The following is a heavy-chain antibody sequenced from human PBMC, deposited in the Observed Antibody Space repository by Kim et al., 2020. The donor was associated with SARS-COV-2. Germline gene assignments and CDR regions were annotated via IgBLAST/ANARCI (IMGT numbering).Heavy chain of an antibody. D-gene: IGHD3-22*01. CDR1: GFTFSSYA. Sequence: GGSLRLSCAASGFTFSSYAMHWVRQAPGKGLEWVAVISYDGSNKYYADSVKGRFTISRDNSKNTLYLQMNSLRAEDTAVYYCARDSYGYDSSGPNVFAGYWGQGTLVTVSS. V-gene: IGHV3-30*04. CDR3: ARDSYGYDSSGPNVFAGY. J-gene: IGHJ4*02. CDR2: ISYDGSNK.